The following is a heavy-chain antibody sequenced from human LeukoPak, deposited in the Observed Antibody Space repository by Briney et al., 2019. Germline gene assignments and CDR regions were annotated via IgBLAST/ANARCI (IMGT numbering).Heavy chain of an antibody. D-gene: IGHD1-26*01. J-gene: IGHJ5*02. V-gene: IGHV3-73*01. CDR3: RDSGTYNWFDP. Sequence: GGSLRLSCAASGFTFSGSAIHWVRQSSREGLEWVGHIDKKDKGYATATAYAASVKGRFTISRDDSINTAYLQMKSLKTEDTALYCTRDSGTYNWFDPWGQGTLVTVSS. CDR1: GFTFSGSA. CDR2: IDKKDKGYATAT.